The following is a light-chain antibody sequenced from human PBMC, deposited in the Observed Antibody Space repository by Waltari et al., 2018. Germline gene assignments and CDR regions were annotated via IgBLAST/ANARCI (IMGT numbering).Light chain of an antibody. CDR2: DAS. CDR3: QLRTNLMFT. Sequence: EIVLTQSPATLSLSPGERATLSCRASQSVSSSLAWYQQTPVQAPRHLIYDASNRATGIPARFSGSRSGTDFTLTISSLEPEDFTVYYCQLRTNLMFTFGQGSKLEI. CDR1: QSVSSS. V-gene: IGKV3-11*01. J-gene: IGKJ2*01.